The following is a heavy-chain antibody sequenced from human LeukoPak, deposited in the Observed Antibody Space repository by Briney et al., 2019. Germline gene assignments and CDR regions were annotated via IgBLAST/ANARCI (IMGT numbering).Heavy chain of an antibody. CDR3: ARVSDFGDYLIN. D-gene: IGHD4-17*01. V-gene: IGHV4-61*02. CDR2: IYTSGST. CDR1: GGSISSGSYY. Sequence: SETLSLTCTVSGGSISSGSYYWSWIRQPAGKGLEWIGRIYTSGSTNYNPSLKSRVTISVDTSKNQFSLKLSSVTAADTAVYYCARVSDFGDYLINWGQGTLVTVSS. J-gene: IGHJ4*02.